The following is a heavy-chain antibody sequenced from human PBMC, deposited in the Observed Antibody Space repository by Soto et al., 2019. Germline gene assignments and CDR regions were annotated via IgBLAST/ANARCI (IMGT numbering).Heavy chain of an antibody. D-gene: IGHD6-19*01. V-gene: IGHV1-69*13. CDR1: GGTFSSYA. Sequence: SVKVSCKASGGTFSSYAISWVRQAPGQGLEWMGGIIPIFGTANYAQKFQGRVTITADESTSTAYMELSSLRSEDTAVYYCARDTSGSGWFWFDPCGQGTRVTASS. CDR2: IIPIFGTA. CDR3: ARDTSGSGWFWFDP. J-gene: IGHJ5*02.